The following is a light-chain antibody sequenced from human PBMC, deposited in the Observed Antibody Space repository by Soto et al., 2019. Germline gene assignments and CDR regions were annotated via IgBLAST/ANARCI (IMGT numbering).Light chain of an antibody. J-gene: IGLJ2*01. CDR1: SGHSSYI. Sequence: QPVLTQSSSASASLGSSVKLTCTLSSGHSSYIIAWHQQQPGQAPRYLMKLEGSGSYNKGSGIPDRFSGSSSGADRYLTHTNLLSEDDAEYNCETWDSSPHVVFGGGTKLTV. CDR3: ETWDSSPHVV. V-gene: IGLV4-60*03. CDR2: LEGSGSY.